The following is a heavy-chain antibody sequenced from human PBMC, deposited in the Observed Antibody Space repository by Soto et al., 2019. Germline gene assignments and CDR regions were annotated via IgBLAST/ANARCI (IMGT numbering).Heavy chain of an antibody. J-gene: IGHJ6*02. D-gene: IGHD2-2*01. CDR2: ISAYNGNT. CDR1: GYTFTSYG. CDR3: ARGPQYCISTSCYYYYYGMDV. Sequence: QVQLVQSGAEVKKPGASVKVSCKASGYTFTSYGISWVRQAPGQGLEWMGWISAYNGNTNYAQKLQGRVTMTTDTSTSTAYMELRILRSDDTAVYYCARGPQYCISTSCYYYYYGMDVWGQGTTVTVSS. V-gene: IGHV1-18*01.